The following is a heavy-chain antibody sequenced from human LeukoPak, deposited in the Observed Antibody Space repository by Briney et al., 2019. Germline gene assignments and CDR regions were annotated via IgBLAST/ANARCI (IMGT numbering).Heavy chain of an antibody. CDR1: GFTFSSYA. CDR3: ARDQAYCSSTSCYPSNWFDP. D-gene: IGHD2-2*01. V-gene: IGHV3-30-3*01. J-gene: IGHJ5*02. CDR2: ISYDGSNK. Sequence: GGSPRLSCAASGFTFSSYAMHWVRQAPGKGLEWVAVISYDGSNKYYADSVKGRFTISRDNSKNTLYLQMNSLRAEDTAVYYCARDQAYCSSTSCYPSNWFDPWGQGTLVTVSS.